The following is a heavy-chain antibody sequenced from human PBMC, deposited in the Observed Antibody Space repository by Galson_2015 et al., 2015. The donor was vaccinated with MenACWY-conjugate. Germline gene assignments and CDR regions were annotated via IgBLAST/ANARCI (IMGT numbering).Heavy chain of an antibody. V-gene: IGHV3-74*03. CDR1: EVSFTNSW. J-gene: IGHJ1*01. CDR2: INSDGSST. Sequence: SLRLSCADSEVSFTNSWMHWVRQAPGKGLVWVSRINSDGSSTTYADSVKGRFTISRDNAKNTLYLQMNSLRGEDTAVYYCARAHRASRGTHSGYWGHGPLVTVSS. CDR3: ARAHRASRGTHSGY. D-gene: IGHD6-25*01.